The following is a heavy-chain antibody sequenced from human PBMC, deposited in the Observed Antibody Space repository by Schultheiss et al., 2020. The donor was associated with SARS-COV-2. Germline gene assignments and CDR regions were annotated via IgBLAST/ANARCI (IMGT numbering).Heavy chain of an antibody. Sequence: GGSLRLSCAASGFTFSSYWMIWVRQAPGKGLEWVSVIYRGGSTYYADSVKGRFTISRDNSKNTLSLQMNSLRAEDTALYYCAKSPQSGLMEYFDYWGRGTLVTVSS. J-gene: IGHJ4*02. CDR3: AKSPQSGLMEYFDY. D-gene: IGHD3-22*01. CDR1: GFTFSSYW. CDR2: IYRGGST. V-gene: IGHV3-66*01.